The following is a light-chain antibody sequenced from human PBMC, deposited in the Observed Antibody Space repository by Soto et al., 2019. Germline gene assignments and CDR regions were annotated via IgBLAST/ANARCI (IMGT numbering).Light chain of an antibody. V-gene: IGKV3-15*01. CDR1: QSVSSD. Sequence: EIVMTQSPATLSVSPGERATLSCRASQSVSSDLAWYQQKPRQAPRLLIYAASTRATGIPARFSGSGSGTEFTLTISSLQYEDFAVYYCQQYNNWPPWTFGQGTKVEI. CDR2: AAS. CDR3: QQYNNWPPWT. J-gene: IGKJ1*01.